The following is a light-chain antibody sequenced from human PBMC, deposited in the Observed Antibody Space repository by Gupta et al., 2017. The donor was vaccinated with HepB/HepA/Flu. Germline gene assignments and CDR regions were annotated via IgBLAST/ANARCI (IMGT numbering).Light chain of an antibody. CDR2: GAS. V-gene: IGKV3-20*01. CDR1: QNVKSNY. J-gene: IGKJ2*01. CDR3: QQDDMSNT. Sequence: EIVLTQSPGTLSLSPGERATLSCRASQNVKSNYLAWYQQKLGQAPRLLIYGASTRATGVPDRFSGTGSGTDFSLTSIRRETEDFAVYCWQQDDMSNTFGQGTKLVIK.